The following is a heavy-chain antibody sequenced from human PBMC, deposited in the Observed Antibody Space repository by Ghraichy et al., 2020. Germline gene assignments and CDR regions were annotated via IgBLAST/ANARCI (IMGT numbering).Heavy chain of an antibody. V-gene: IGHV3-23*01. CDR1: GFTFSSYA. CDR3: ANEDIVVVVAASEEDY. J-gene: IGHJ4*02. CDR2: ISGSGGST. D-gene: IGHD2-15*01. Sequence: GGSLRLSCAASGFTFSSYAMSWVRQAPGKGLEWVSAISGSGGSTYYADSVKGRFTISRDNSKNTLYLQMNSLRAEDTAVYYCANEDIVVVVAASEEDYWGQGTLVTVSS.